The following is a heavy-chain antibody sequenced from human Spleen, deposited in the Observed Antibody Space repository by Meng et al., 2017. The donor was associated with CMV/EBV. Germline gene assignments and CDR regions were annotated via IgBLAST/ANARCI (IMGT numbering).Heavy chain of an antibody. CDR1: SVSISGTNW. D-gene: IGHD1-14*01. Sequence: SLTCGVSSVSISGTNWWGWVRQPPGKGLEWIGEIYHSGSTKYNPSLKSRVTISVDKSKNQFSLKLNSVTAADTAVYYCARDMYPGFDPWGQGTLVTVSS. J-gene: IGHJ5*02. CDR2: IYHSGST. CDR3: ARDMYPGFDP. V-gene: IGHV4-4*02.